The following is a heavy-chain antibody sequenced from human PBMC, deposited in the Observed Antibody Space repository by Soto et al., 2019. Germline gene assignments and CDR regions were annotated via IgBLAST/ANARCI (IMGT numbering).Heavy chain of an antibody. J-gene: IGHJ6*02. V-gene: IGHV4-31*03. CDR1: GGSISSGNNY. Sequence: TLSLTCTVSGGSISSGNNYWSWIRQHPGKGLEWIGYIYYSGSTHSNPSLKSRVTISVDTSKNQFSLKLSSVTAADTAVYYCASLSWGGDGMDVWGQGTTVTVSS. CDR3: ASLSWGGDGMDV. D-gene: IGHD7-27*01. CDR2: IYYSGST.